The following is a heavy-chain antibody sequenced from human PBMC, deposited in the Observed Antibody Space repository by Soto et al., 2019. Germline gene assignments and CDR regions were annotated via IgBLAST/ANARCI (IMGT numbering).Heavy chain of an antibody. V-gene: IGHV5-51*01. J-gene: IGHJ4*02. CDR1: GYSFTIYW. CDR2: IYPGDSET. Sequence: GESLKISCNGSGYSFTIYWIGWVRQMPGKGLEWMGIIYPGDSETRYSPSFQGQVTVSADKSISTAYLQWSSLKTSDTAMYFCARHLRSGGSRSGFDYWGQGSLVTVSS. CDR3: ARHLRSGGSRSGFDY. D-gene: IGHD2-15*01.